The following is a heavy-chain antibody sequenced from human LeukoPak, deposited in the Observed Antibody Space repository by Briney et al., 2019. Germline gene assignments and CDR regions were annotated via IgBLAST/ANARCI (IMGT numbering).Heavy chain of an antibody. CDR2: ISYDGSNK. D-gene: IGHD4/OR15-4a*01. Sequence: LSCAASGFTFSSXXIHWVRQAPGKXLEXVAVISYDGSNKYYADSVKGRFTISRDNSKNTLYLQMNSLRAEDTAVYYCAKSMVXXXMTFDYWGQGTLXXVSS. CDR3: AKSMVXXXMTFDY. CDR1: GFTFSSXX. V-gene: IGHV3-30*18. J-gene: IGHJ4*02.